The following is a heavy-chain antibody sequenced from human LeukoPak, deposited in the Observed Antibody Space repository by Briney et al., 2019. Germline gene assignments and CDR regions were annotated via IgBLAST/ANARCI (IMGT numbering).Heavy chain of an antibody. Sequence: PGGSLRLSCAASGFTFSSYGMQWVRQAPGKGLEWVAFIRDDGSNKYYADSVKGRFTISRDNSKNTLYLQMNSLRAEDTAVYYCARENYGGYYWGQGTLVTVSS. CDR1: GFTFSSYG. J-gene: IGHJ4*02. CDR3: ARENYGGYY. CDR2: IRDDGSNK. V-gene: IGHV3-30*02. D-gene: IGHD4-23*01.